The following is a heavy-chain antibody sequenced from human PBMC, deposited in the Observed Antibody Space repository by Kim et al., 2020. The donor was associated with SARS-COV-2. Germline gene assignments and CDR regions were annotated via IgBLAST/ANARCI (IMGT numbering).Heavy chain of an antibody. J-gene: IGHJ3*02. CDR1: GDRVSSNDAA. CDR3: AREGASYSRGWSNAFDT. V-gene: IGHV6-1*01. Sequence: SQTLSLTCAISGDRVSSNDAAWHWIRQSPSRGLEWLGRTYYRSRWKNDFALSVKSRMAINADTSKNQFSLQLNSVTPEDTAVYYCAREGASYSRGWSNAFDTWGQGTLVTVSS. CDR2: TYYRSRWKN. D-gene: IGHD6-19*01.